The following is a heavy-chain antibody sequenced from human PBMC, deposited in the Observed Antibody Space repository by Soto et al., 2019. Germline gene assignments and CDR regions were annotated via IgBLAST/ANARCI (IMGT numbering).Heavy chain of an antibody. CDR3: AKSTGGTANGMGV. Sequence: EVQVVEPGGGLVQPARSLRLPCAASGFSFDDYAMHWVRQAPGKGLEWVSGLSWNSGTIGYADSVKARFTLSRDNAKNSLYLQMNSLRAEDTALYYCAKSTGGTANGMGVWGQGTTVTVSS. CDR1: GFSFDDYA. J-gene: IGHJ6*02. D-gene: IGHD2-8*02. CDR2: LSWNSGTI. V-gene: IGHV3-9*01.